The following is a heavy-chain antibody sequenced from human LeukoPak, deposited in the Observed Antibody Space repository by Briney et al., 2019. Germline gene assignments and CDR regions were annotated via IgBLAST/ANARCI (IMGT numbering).Heavy chain of an antibody. Sequence: GGSLRLSCAASGFTFSDYYMSWIRQAPGKGLEWVSYISSSGSTIYYADSVKGRFTISRDNAKNSLYLQMNSLRSDDTAVYYCARVGDMVRGVITPPDYWGQGTLVTVSS. J-gene: IGHJ4*02. V-gene: IGHV3-11*01. D-gene: IGHD3-10*01. CDR2: ISSSGSTI. CDR3: ARVGDMVRGVITPPDY. CDR1: GFTFSDYY.